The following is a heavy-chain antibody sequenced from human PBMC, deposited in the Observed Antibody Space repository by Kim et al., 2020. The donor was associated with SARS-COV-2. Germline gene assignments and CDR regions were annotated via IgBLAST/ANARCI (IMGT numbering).Heavy chain of an antibody. D-gene: IGHD2-15*01. J-gene: IGHJ3*02. V-gene: IGHV3-74*01. CDR3: ARGYSGTFDI. CDR2: T. Sequence: TNYADSVKGRFTISRDNAKITLYLQMNSLRAEDTAVYYCARGYSGTFDIWGQGTMVTVSS.